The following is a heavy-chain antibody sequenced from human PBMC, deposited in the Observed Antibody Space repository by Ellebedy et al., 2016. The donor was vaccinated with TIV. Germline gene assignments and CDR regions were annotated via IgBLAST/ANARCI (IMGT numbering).Heavy chain of an antibody. Sequence: GGSLRLSXAASGFTFSSYGMHWVRQAPGKGLEWVAVISYDGSNKYYADSVKGRFTISRDNSKNTLYLQMNSLRAEDTAVYYCAKDPSNSIRIEYFQHWGQGTLVTVSS. J-gene: IGHJ1*01. CDR2: ISYDGSNK. D-gene: IGHD4-11*01. CDR3: AKDPSNSIRIEYFQH. CDR1: GFTFSSYG. V-gene: IGHV3-30*18.